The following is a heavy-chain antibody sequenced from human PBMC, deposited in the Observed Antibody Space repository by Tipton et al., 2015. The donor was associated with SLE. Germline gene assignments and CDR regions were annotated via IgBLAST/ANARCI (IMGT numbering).Heavy chain of an antibody. V-gene: IGHV4-39*07. Sequence: GLVKPSETLSLTCTVSGDSISSSRFYWGWIRQPPGKSLEWIGTINYRGTTYYNPSLNSRLTISVDTSRNQFSLKLISVTAADTAVYYCARLTLRGTADFWGPGTLVTVSS. J-gene: IGHJ4*02. CDR3: ARLTLRGTADF. CDR2: INYRGTT. CDR1: GDSISSSRFY. D-gene: IGHD1-1*01.